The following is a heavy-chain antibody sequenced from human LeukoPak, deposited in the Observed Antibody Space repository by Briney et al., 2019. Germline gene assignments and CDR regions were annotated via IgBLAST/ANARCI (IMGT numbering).Heavy chain of an antibody. D-gene: IGHD3-22*01. CDR3: ARHADYYHDSSGGDWFDP. CDR2: IYYSGST. CDR1: GGSISSSSYY. Sequence: SETLSLTCTVSGGSISSSSYYWGWIRQPPGKGLEWIGSIYYSGSTYYNPSLKSRVTISVDTSKNQFSLKLSSVTAADTAVYYCARHADYYHDSSGGDWFDPWGQGTLVTVSS. V-gene: IGHV4-39*01. J-gene: IGHJ5*02.